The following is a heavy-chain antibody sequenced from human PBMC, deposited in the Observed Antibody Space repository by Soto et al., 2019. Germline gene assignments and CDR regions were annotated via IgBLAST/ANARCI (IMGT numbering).Heavy chain of an antibody. V-gene: IGHV6-1*01. CDR2: TYYRSKWYN. CDR1: GDSVSSNSAA. Sequence: SQTLSLTCAIPGDSVSSNSAAWNWIRQSPSRGLEWLGRTYYRSKWYNDYAVSVKSRITINPDTSKNQFSLQLNSVTPEDTAVYYCARDLGSGRKKGPRYYYYYGMDVWGQGTTVTVSS. CDR3: ARDLGSGRKKGPRYYYYYGMDV. D-gene: IGHD3-10*01. J-gene: IGHJ6*02.